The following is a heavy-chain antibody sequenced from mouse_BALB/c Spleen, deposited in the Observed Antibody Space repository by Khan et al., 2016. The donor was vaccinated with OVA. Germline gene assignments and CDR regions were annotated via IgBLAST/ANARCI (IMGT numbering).Heavy chain of an antibody. V-gene: IGHV1S135*01. CDR3: ARWTFDY. J-gene: IGHJ3*01. Sequence: VQLKQSGPELMRPGSSVNISCKASGYSFTSYYIHWVKQSHGKSLEWIGYIDPFNGGTDYNQKFKGKATLTVDKSSNTAYMHLSSLTSEDSAVYYCARWTFDYWGQGTLVTVS. CDR1: GYSFTSYY. CDR2: IDPFNGGT.